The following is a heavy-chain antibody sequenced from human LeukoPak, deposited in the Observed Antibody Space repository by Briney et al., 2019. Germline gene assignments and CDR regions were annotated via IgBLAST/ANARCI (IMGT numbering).Heavy chain of an antibody. CDR1: SSSSYY. V-gene: IGHV3-23*01. Sequence: SSSSYYWGWIRQPPGKGLEWVSAISGSGGSTYYADSVKGRFTISRDNSKNTLYLQMNSLRAEDTAVYYCAKSTPRSYYYMDVWGKGTTVTVSS. J-gene: IGHJ6*03. CDR3: AKSTPRSYYYMDV. D-gene: IGHD1-14*01. CDR2: ISGSGGST.